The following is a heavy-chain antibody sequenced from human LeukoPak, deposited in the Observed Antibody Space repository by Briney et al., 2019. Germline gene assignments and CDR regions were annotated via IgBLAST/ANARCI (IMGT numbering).Heavy chain of an antibody. J-gene: IGHJ4*02. Sequence: ASVKVSCKASGGTFSSYAISWVRQAPGQGLEWMGIINPSGGSTSYAQKFQGRVTMTRDTSTSTVYMELSSLRSEDTAVYYCAREYSSGSDGIDYWGQGTLVTVSS. CDR1: GGTFSSYA. V-gene: IGHV1-46*01. CDR2: INPSGGST. CDR3: AREYSSGSDGIDY. D-gene: IGHD6-19*01.